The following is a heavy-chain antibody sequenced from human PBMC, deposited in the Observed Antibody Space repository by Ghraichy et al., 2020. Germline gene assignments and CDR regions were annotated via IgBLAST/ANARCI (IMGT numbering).Heavy chain of an antibody. D-gene: IGHD2-15*01. V-gene: IGHV3-74*01. CDR3: AREYCRGGRCFFGTGGSHFDY. CDR1: GFSFNNYW. CDR2: INSDGRDT. Sequence: SCAASGFSFNNYWMHWVRQAPGKGLVWVSRINSDGRDTIYADSVKGRFTVSRDNARNTLYLQMNSLRGEDTAVYYCAREYCRGGRCFFGTGGSHFDYWGQGTLVTVSS. J-gene: IGHJ4*02.